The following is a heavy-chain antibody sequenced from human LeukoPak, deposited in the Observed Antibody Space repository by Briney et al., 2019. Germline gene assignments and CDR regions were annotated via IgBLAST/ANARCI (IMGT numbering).Heavy chain of an antibody. D-gene: IGHD2-2*01. CDR2: IYYSGST. V-gene: IGHV4-31*03. Sequence: SETLPLTCTVSGGSTSSGGYYWSWIRQHPGKGLEWIGYIYYSGSTYYNPSLKSRVTISVDTSKNQFSLKLSSVTAADTAVYYCARDLRGGYCSSTSCTPYGMDVWGQGTTVTVSS. J-gene: IGHJ6*02. CDR3: ARDLRGGYCSSTSCTPYGMDV. CDR1: GGSTSSGGYY.